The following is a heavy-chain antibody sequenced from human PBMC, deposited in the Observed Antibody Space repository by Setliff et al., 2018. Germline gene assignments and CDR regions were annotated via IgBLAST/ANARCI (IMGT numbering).Heavy chain of an antibody. V-gene: IGHV4-39*07. CDR1: GGSISSNNYY. J-gene: IGHJ4*02. D-gene: IGHD3-3*01. Sequence: SETLSLTCTVSGGSISSNNYYGGWIRQPPGKGLEWIGSIYYSGNTNYNPSLKSRVTISVDTSKNQFSLKLSSVTAADTAVYFCARGYYNFLSGYYTPYYFDYWGQGTLVTSPQ. CDR2: IYYSGNT. CDR3: ARGYYNFLSGYYTPYYFDY.